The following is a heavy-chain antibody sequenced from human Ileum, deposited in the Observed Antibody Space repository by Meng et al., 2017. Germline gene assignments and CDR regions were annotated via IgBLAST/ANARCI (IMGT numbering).Heavy chain of an antibody. CDR1: GGSNSSSIW. CDR3: ARGVVSGSHYNTY. CDR2: IHQSGTT. J-gene: IGHJ4*02. Sequence: QVQLQESGPVLVKPPGTLSLTCPVSGGSNSSSIWWSWVRQPPEKGLEWIGEIHQSGTTNYSPSLKSRLTISVDKSKNQFSLKLQSVTAADTAVYFCARGVVSGSHYNTYWGQGILVTVSS. V-gene: IGHV4-4*01. D-gene: IGHD3-10*01.